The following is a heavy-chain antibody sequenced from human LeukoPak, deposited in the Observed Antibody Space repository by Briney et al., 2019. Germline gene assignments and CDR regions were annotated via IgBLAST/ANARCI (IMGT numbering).Heavy chain of an antibody. D-gene: IGHD3-10*01. V-gene: IGHV1-2*02. CDR3: ARGITMVRGVIPYYFDY. Sequence: GASVKVSCKASGYTFTGYYMHWVRQAPGQGLEWMGWINPNSGGTNYAQKFQGRVTMTRDTSISTAYMELRSLRSDDTAVYYCARGITMVRGVIPYYFDYWGQGTLVTVSS. CDR1: GYTFTGYY. J-gene: IGHJ4*02. CDR2: INPNSGGT.